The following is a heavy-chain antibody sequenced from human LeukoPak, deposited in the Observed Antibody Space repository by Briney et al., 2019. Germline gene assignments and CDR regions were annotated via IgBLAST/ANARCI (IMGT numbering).Heavy chain of an antibody. V-gene: IGHV3-53*01. J-gene: IGHJ4*02. Sequence: GGSLRLSCAASGFTVSYNYMSWVRQAPGKGLEWVSVIYSGGSTYYADSVKGRFTISRDNSKNTPYLQMNSLRAEDTAVYYCARGYSSGWYGGYWGQGTLVTVSS. CDR1: GFTVSYNY. CDR2: IYSGGST. D-gene: IGHD6-19*01. CDR3: ARGYSSGWYGGY.